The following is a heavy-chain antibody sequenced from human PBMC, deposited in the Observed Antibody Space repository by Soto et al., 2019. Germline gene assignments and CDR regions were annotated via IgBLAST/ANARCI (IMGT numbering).Heavy chain of an antibody. J-gene: IGHJ4*02. CDR2: IIPIFGTA. V-gene: IGHV1-69*13. Sequence: ASVKVSCKASGGTFSSYAISWVRQAPGQGLEWMGGIIPIFGTANYAQKFQGRVTITADESTSTAYMELSSLRSEDTAVYYCARDRYYYDSSGYFRLDYWGQGTLVTVSS. D-gene: IGHD3-22*01. CDR1: GGTFSSYA. CDR3: ARDRYYYDSSGYFRLDY.